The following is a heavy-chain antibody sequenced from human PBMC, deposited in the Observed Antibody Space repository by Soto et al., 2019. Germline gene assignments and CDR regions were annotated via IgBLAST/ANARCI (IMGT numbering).Heavy chain of an antibody. CDR3: ANVGIEAAERDDSFDI. Sequence: EVQLLESGGGLVQPGGSLRLSCAASGFTFSSYAMSWVRQAPGKGLEWVSAISGSGGSTYYADSVKGRFTISRDNSKNTLYLQMNSLRAEDTAVYYCANVGIEAAERDDSFDIWGQGTMVTVSS. CDR1: GFTFSSYA. J-gene: IGHJ3*02. D-gene: IGHD6-13*01. CDR2: ISGSGGST. V-gene: IGHV3-23*01.